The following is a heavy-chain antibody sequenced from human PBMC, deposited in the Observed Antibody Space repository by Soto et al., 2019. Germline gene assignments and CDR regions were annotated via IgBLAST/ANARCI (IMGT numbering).Heavy chain of an antibody. D-gene: IGHD2-2*01. CDR1: GFTFSSYA. CDR3: ARDYCSSTSCYYYYGMDV. V-gene: IGHV3-30*04. J-gene: IGHJ6*02. CDR2: ISYDGSNK. Sequence: GGSLRLSCAASGFTFSSYAMHWVRQAPGKGLEWVAVISYDGSNKYYADSVKGRFTISRDNSKNTLYLQMNSLRAEDTAVYYCARDYCSSTSCYYYYGMDVWGQGTTVTVSS.